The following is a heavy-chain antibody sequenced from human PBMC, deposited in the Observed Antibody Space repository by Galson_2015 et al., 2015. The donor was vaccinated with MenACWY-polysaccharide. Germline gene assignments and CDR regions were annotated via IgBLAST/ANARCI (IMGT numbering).Heavy chain of an antibody. D-gene: IGHD4-17*01. J-gene: IGHJ4*02. CDR1: GLTFSDYY. CDR3: ARDSTVTTHDY. CDR2: ISSSGSTI. V-gene: IGHV3-11*01. Sequence: SLRLSCAASGLTFSDYYMSWIRQAPGKGLEWVSYISSSGSTIYYADSVKGRFTISRDNAKNSLYLQMNSLRAEDTAVYYCARDSTVTTHDYWGQGTLVTVSS.